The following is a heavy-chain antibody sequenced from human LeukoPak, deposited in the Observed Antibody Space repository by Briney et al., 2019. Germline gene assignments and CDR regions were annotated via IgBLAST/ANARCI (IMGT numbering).Heavy chain of an antibody. CDR2: IWYDGSNK. CDR1: GFTFSSYG. V-gene: IGHV3-33*01. D-gene: IGHD5-12*01. J-gene: IGHJ3*02. Sequence: PGGSLRLSCAASGFTFSSYGMHWVRQAPGKGLEWVAVIWYDGSNKYYADSVKGRFTISRDNSKNTLYLQMNSLRAEDTAVYYCARDSVVTTKHDAFDIWGQGTMVTVSS. CDR3: ARDSVVTTKHDAFDI.